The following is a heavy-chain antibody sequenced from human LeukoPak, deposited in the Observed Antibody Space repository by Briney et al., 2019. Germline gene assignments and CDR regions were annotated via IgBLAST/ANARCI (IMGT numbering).Heavy chain of an antibody. CDR3: ARDPAHLLWFGETRGGYFDY. CDR2: ISSSGSTI. CDR1: GFTFSDYY. Sequence: GGSLRLSCAASGFTFSDYYMSWIRQAPGKGLEWVSYISSSGSTIYYADSVKGRFTISRDNAKNSLYLQMNSLRAEDTAVYYCARDPAHLLWFGETRGGYFDYWGQGTLVTVSS. V-gene: IGHV3-11*01. D-gene: IGHD3-10*01. J-gene: IGHJ4*02.